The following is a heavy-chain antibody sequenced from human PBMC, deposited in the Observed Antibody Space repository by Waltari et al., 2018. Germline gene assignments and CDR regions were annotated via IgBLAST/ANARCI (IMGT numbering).Heavy chain of an antibody. D-gene: IGHD1-1*01. CDR3: ARGGTYYFDY. CDR2: IYYSGST. CDR1: GGSISRYY. Sequence: QVQLQESGPGLVKPSETLSLTCTVSGGSISRYYWSWIRQPPGKGLEWIGYIYYSGSTNYNPSLKRRVTISVDTSKNQFSLKLSSVTAADTAVYYCARGGTYYFDYWGQGTLVTVSS. V-gene: IGHV4-59*01. J-gene: IGHJ4*02.